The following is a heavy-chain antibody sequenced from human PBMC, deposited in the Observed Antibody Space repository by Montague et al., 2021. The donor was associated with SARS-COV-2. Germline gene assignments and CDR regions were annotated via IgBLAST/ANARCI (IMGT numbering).Heavy chain of an antibody. CDR3: AKGYYYDTSGYLHPFDY. CDR2: ITGSGGST. V-gene: IGHV3-23*01. D-gene: IGHD3-22*01. CDR1: GFTFKSYG. J-gene: IGHJ4*02. Sequence: SLRLSCAASGFTFKSYGMSWVRQAPGKELEWVSGITGSGGSTYYADSVKGRFTISRDNSKNTLYLQMNSLRAEDTAVYYCAKGYYYDTSGYLHPFDYWGQGTLVTVSS.